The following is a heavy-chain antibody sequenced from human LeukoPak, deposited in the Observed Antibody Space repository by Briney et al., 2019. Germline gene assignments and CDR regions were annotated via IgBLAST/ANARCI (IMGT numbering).Heavy chain of an antibody. CDR1: GFTFSSYG. J-gene: IGHJ6*02. Sequence: GGSLRLSCAASGFTFSSYGMHRVRQAPGKGLEWVAVISYDGSNIYYADSVKGRFTISRDNSKNTLFLQMNSLRAEDTAVYYCAKEPLYYYYYYGMDVWGQGTTVTVSS. CDR3: AKEPLYYYYYYGMDV. V-gene: IGHV3-30*18. CDR2: ISYDGSNI.